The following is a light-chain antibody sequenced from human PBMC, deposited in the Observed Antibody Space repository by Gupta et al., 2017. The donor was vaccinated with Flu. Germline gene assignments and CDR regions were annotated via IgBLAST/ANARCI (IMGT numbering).Light chain of an antibody. V-gene: IGKV3-11*01. CDR3: QQRSNWPPIT. J-gene: IGKJ5*01. CDR2: DAS. CDR1: QSVSSY. Sequence: ATLSLSPGERATRSCRASQSVSSYLAWYPQKPGQAPRLLTYDASNRATGIPARFSGSGSGTDFTLTISSLEPEDFAVYYCQQRSNWPPITFAQGTRLEIK.